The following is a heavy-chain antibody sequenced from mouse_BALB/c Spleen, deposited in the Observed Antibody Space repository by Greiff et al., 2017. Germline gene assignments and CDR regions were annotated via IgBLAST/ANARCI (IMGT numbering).Heavy chain of an antibody. CDR1: GYAFSSYW. V-gene: IGHV1-80*01. Sequence: QVQLQQSGAELVRPGSSVKISCKASGYAFSSYWMNWVKQRPGQGLEWIGQIYPGNGDTNYNGKFKGKATLTADKSSSTAYMQLSSLTSEDSAVYFCAREDNFDYWGQGTTLTVSS. CDR3: AREDNFDY. CDR2: IYPGNGDT. J-gene: IGHJ2*01.